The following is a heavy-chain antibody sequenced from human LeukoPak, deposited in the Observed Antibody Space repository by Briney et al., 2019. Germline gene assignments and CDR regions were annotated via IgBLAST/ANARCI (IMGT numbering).Heavy chain of an antibody. CDR1: GFNFNNYW. J-gene: IGHJ4*02. CDR3: ATHMTTVTTPFDY. Sequence: GGSLRLSCAASGFNFNNYWMSWLRQAPGKGLEWVANIKDDGSEEYYVDSVKGRFTIVRDNAYNSLYLQMNSLRVEDTAVYYCATHMTTVTTPFDYWGQGTLVTVSS. V-gene: IGHV3-7*03. D-gene: IGHD4-17*01. CDR2: IKDDGSEE.